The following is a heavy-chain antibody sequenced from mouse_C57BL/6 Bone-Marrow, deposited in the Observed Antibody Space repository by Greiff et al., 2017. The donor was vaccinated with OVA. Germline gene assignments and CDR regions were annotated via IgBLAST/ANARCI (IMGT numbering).Heavy chain of an antibody. J-gene: IGHJ4*01. CDR3: SSARRYYAMDY. Sequence: QVQLQQPGAELVKPGASVKVSCKASGYTFTSYWMHWVKQRPGQGLEWIGRIHPSDSDTNYNQKFKGKATLTVDKSSSTAYMQLSSLTSEDSAVDYCSSARRYYAMDYWGQGTSVTVSS. V-gene: IGHV1-74*01. CDR1: GYTFTSYW. CDR2: IHPSDSDT.